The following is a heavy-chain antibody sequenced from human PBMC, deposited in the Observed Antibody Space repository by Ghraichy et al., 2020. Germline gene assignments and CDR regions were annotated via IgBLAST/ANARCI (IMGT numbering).Heavy chain of an antibody. D-gene: IGHD3-16*02. CDR3: ARLKPQAVDYVWGSYRGLDY. V-gene: IGHV4-39*01. J-gene: IGHJ4*02. Sequence: SETLSLTCTVSGGSISSSSYYWGWIRQPPGKGLEWIGSIYYSGSTYYNPSLKSRVTISVDTSKNQFSLKLSSVTAADTAVYYCARLKPQAVDYVWGSYRGLDYWGQGTLVTVSS. CDR2: IYYSGST. CDR1: GGSISSSSYY.